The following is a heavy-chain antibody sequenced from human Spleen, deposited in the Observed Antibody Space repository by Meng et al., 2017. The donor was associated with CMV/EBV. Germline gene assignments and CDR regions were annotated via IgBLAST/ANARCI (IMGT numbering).Heavy chain of an antibody. CDR2: IFFSGST. J-gene: IGHJ4*02. CDR3: ARDMNRGSQGYVRGTYRSGGVDH. CDR1: GGFISSYSHY. Sequence: SETLSLTCTVSGGFISSYSHYWAWIRQPPGKGLEWIGSIFFSGSTYYNPSLQSRVAISLDTAKKQFSLKLTSVTAADTAVYYCARDMNRGSQGYVRGTYRSGGVDHWGQGMLVTVSS. D-gene: IGHD3-16*02. V-gene: IGHV4-39*07.